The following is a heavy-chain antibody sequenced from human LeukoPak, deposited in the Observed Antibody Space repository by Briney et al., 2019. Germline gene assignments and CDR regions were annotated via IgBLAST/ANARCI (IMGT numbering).Heavy chain of an antibody. CDR2: IYYTGST. D-gene: IGHD2-15*01. CDR1: GRSISSYY. Sequence: KPSETLSLTCTVSGRSISSYYWSWIRHPPGRGLEWIGYIYYTGSTNYNPSLKRRVTISIDTSQNQFSLKLSSVTAADTAVYYCARSNEGYCSGGSCYSGYSYYMDVWGKGTTVTVS. CDR3: ARSNEGYCSGGSCYSGYSYYMDV. V-gene: IGHV4-59*01. J-gene: IGHJ6*03.